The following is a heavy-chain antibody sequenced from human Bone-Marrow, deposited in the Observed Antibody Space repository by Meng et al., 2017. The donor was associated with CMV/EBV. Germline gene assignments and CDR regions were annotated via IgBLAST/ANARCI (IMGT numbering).Heavy chain of an antibody. CDR2: ISGSGGST. D-gene: IGHD2-2*02. CDR3: AKDGEEEDIVVVPATIPRIVVYYYGMDV. V-gene: IGHV3-23*01. CDR1: GFTFSSYA. Sequence: GGSLRLSCAAPGFTFSSYAMSWVRQAPGKGLEWVSAISGSGGSTYYADSVKGRFTISRDNSKNSLYLQMNSLCAEDTAVYYCAKDGEEEDIVVVPATIPRIVVYYYGMDVWGQGTTVTVSS. J-gene: IGHJ6*02.